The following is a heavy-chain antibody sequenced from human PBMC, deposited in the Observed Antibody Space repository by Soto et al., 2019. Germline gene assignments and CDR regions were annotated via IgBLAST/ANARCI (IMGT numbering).Heavy chain of an antibody. V-gene: IGHV3-66*01. J-gene: IGHJ3*01. CDR3: AGDSTDGDFVDAFDV. CDR2: IYSGGTT. Sequence: ELQLVESGGGLVQPGGSLRLSCAASGFSVSINYVNWVRQAPGKGLEWVSVIYSGGTTHYADSVKGRFTISRDTSKNTLYLQMNSLRDEDTAVYYCAGDSTDGDFVDAFDVWGQGTMVTVSS. CDR1: GFSVSINY. D-gene: IGHD4-17*01.